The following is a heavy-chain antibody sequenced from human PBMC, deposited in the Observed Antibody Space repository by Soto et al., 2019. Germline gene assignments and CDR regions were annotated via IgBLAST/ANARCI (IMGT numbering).Heavy chain of an antibody. Sequence: ASFKVSSKASAYTFTNNWIHWLRRPPGQGLQWMAGINPTSDNKNYASKFQERVTITRDTTPSTASMELSSRTPDATTVIYCARNHSIASSGAWWLDPWGQGTLVTVSS. CDR2: INPTSDNK. J-gene: IGHJ5*02. CDR3: ARNHSIASSGAWWLDP. D-gene: IGHD6-13*01. CDR1: AYTFTNNW. V-gene: IGHV1-46*01.